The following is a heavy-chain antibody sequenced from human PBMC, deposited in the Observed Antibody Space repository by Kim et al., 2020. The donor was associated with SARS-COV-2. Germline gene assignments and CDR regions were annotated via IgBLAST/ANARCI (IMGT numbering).Heavy chain of an antibody. Sequence: SVKGRFTIYRDDSKNTAYLEMSGLKTEDTALYYCTRMPATTLAFWDAFDIWGQGTMVTVSS. D-gene: IGHD1-1*01. CDR3: TRMPATTLAFWDAFDI. V-gene: IGHV3-73*01. J-gene: IGHJ3*02.